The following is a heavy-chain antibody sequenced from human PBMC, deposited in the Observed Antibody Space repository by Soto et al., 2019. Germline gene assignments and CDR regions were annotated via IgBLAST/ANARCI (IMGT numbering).Heavy chain of an antibody. D-gene: IGHD6-13*01. Sequence: SLKVSCKASGGTFSSYRFNWVRQARGQGLEWLGGIVPIYRTADYAQKFQGRVTITADDSTRTVYMELSSVKSQDTVFYYCARGSGAKLSSSWGQGTLVTVSS. V-gene: IGHV1-69*13. CDR1: GGTFSSYR. CDR3: ARGSGAKLSSS. J-gene: IGHJ4*02. CDR2: IVPIYRTA.